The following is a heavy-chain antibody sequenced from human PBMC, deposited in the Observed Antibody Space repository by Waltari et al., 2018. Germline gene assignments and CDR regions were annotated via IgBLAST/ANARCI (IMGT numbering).Heavy chain of an antibody. CDR2: IYYSGST. Sequence: QVQLQESGPGLVKPSETLSLTCTVSGGSISSHYWSWIRQPPGKGLEWIGYIYYSGSTNYNPSPKSRVTISVDTSKNQFSLKLSSVTAADTAVYYCARGGRYYDSSGYPGFDYWGQGTLVTVSS. CDR3: ARGGRYYDSSGYPGFDY. D-gene: IGHD3-22*01. CDR1: GGSISSHY. J-gene: IGHJ4*02. V-gene: IGHV4-59*11.